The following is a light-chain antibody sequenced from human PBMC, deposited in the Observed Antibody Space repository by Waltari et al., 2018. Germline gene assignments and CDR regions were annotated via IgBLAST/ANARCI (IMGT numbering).Light chain of an antibody. CDR1: QSIGRY. J-gene: IGKJ1*01. Sequence: EIVLTQSPGTLSLSPGERATLSCRASQSIGRYLVWYQQKPGQAPRLRIYGASSRAAGIPDRFRGSGSGTDFSLTISRLEPEDFAVYYCQNHERLPAVFGQGTKVEIK. CDR3: QNHERLPAV. CDR2: GAS. V-gene: IGKV3-20*01.